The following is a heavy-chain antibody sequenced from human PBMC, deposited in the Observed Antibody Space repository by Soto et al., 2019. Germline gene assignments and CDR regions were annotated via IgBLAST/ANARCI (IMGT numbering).Heavy chain of an antibody. D-gene: IGHD3-22*01. Sequence: EVHLVESGGGLVKPGGSLRLSCVASGFIFSEDWMSWVRQAPGKGLEWVGRIKSKNAGETTDYAAPVKGRFTISRDDSKNTLYLQMNSLKTEDTAVYYCTSTFDSDRCGNRWGQGTLVTVSP. CDR1: GFIFSEDW. CDR3: TSTFDSDRCGNR. J-gene: IGHJ4*02. V-gene: IGHV3-15*01. CDR2: IKSKNAGETT.